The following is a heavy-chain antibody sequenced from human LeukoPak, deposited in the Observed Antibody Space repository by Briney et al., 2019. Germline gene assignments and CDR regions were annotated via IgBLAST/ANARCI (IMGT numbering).Heavy chain of an antibody. J-gene: IGHJ4*02. D-gene: IGHD3-3*01. CDR1: GFTFSSYG. Sequence: GGSLRLSCAASGFTFSSYGMHWVRQAPGKGLEWVAVISYDGSNKHYADSVKGRFTISRDNSKNTLYLQMNSLRAEDTAVYYCLGLYDFWTDYWGQGTLVTVSS. V-gene: IGHV3-30*03. CDR3: LGLYDFWTDY. CDR2: ISYDGSNK.